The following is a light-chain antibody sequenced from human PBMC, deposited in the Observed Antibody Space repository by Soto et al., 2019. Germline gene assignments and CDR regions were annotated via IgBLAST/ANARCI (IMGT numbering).Light chain of an antibody. CDR2: SSD. Sequence: QSVLTQPPSASGTPGQRVIISCSGRSSNIGDNTVNWYRQLPGTAPKLLIYSSDQRPSGVPDRFSGSKSGTSASLAISGLQSEDEADYYCAAWDDSLNVVVFGGGTKVTVL. J-gene: IGLJ2*01. CDR1: SSNIGDNT. CDR3: AAWDDSLNVVV. V-gene: IGLV1-44*01.